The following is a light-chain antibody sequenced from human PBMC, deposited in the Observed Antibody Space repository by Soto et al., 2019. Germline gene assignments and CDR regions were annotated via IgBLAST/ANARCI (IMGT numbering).Light chain of an antibody. Sequence: QSVLTQPASVSGSPGQSITISCTGTSSDVGSYNLVSWYQQHPDKAPKLMIYEGSKRPSGVSNRFSGSKSGNTASLTISGLQAEEEADYYCCSCAGCAPVFGGGT. CDR2: EGS. J-gene: IGLJ2*01. CDR3: CSCAGCAPV. CDR1: SSDVGSYNL. V-gene: IGLV2-23*01.